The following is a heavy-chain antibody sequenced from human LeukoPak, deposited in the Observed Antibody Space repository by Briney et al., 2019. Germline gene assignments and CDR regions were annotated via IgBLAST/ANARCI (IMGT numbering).Heavy chain of an antibody. D-gene: IGHD1-26*01. Sequence: GGSLRLSCAASGFTFSSYGMHWVRQAPGKGLEWVAIIWYDGSNKYFADSVKGRFTISRDNSKNTLYLQMNSLRAEDTAVYHCARDRGSREDGMDVWGQGTTVTVSS. CDR1: GFTFSSYG. V-gene: IGHV3-33*01. CDR2: IWYDGSNK. J-gene: IGHJ6*02. CDR3: ARDRGSREDGMDV.